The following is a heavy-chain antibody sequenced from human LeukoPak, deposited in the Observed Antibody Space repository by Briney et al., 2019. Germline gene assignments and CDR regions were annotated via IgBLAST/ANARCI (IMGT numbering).Heavy chain of an antibody. CDR1: GFTVSSNY. D-gene: IGHD5-18*01. CDR2: IYSGGST. Sequence: TGGSLRLSGAASGFTVSSNYMSWVRQAPGKGLEWVSVIYSGGSTYYADSVEGRFTISRDNSKNTLYLQMNSLRAEDTAVYYCARDQGVDTAMEHKYYYYGMDVWGQGTTVTVSS. CDR3: ARDQGVDTAMEHKYYYYGMDV. J-gene: IGHJ6*02. V-gene: IGHV3-53*01.